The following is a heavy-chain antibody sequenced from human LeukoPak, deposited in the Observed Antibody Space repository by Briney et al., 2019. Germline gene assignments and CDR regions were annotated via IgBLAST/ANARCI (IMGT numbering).Heavy chain of an antibody. CDR1: GGTFSSYA. Sequence: SVKVSCKASGGTFSSYAISWVRQAPGQGLEWMGRIIPIFGTANYAQKFQGRVTITTDGSTSTAYMELSSLRSEDTAVYYCAREEGVRGVPSPMDVWGKGTTVTVSS. J-gene: IGHJ6*04. V-gene: IGHV1-69*05. CDR2: IIPIFGTA. D-gene: IGHD3-10*01. CDR3: AREEGVRGVPSPMDV.